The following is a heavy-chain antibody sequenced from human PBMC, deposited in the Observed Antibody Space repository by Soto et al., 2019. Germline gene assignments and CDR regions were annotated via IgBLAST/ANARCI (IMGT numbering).Heavy chain of an antibody. CDR3: VRDGTKTLRDWFDP. D-gene: IGHD1-1*01. CDR2: IYATGTT. Sequence: SETLSLTCTVSCASISGFYRSCIRKSAGKGLEWIGRIYATGTTDYNPSLKIRVMMSVDTSKKQFSLKLRSVTAADTAVYYCVRDGTKTLRDWFDPWGQGISVTVSS. J-gene: IGHJ5*02. CDR1: CASISGFY. V-gene: IGHV4-4*07.